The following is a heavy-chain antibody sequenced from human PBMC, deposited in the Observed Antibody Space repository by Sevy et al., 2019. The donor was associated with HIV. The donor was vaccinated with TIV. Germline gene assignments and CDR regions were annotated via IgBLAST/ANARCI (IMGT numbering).Heavy chain of an antibody. V-gene: IGHV3-33*01. CDR1: GFTPSTYS. Sequence: GGSLRLSCAGSGFTPSTYSMHWVRQAPGKGLEWVAVIGYDGNNKYYADSVKGRITISRDNSKNTLFLQMDSLRAEDTAVYYCARDPRMYGDYLLAYFDYWGQGALVTVSS. CDR3: ARDPRMYGDYLLAYFDY. J-gene: IGHJ4*02. CDR2: IGYDGNNK. D-gene: IGHD2-8*01.